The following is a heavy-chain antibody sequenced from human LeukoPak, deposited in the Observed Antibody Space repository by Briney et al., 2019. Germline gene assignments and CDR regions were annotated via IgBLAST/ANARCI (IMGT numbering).Heavy chain of an antibody. D-gene: IGHD4-23*01. CDR1: GYTFTGYY. CDR3: AGDMTTVVRSSAAAFDI. Sequence: ASVKVSCKASGYTFTGYYMHWVRQAPGQGLEWMGWINPNSGGTNYAQKFQGRVTITADKSTSTAYMELSSLRSEDTAVYYCAGDMTTVVRSSAAAFDIWGQGTMVTVSS. V-gene: IGHV1-2*02. CDR2: INPNSGGT. J-gene: IGHJ3*02.